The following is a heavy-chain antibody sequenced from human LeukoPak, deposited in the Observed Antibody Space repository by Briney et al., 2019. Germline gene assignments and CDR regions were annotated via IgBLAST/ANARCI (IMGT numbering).Heavy chain of an antibody. J-gene: IGHJ1*01. CDR3: ARDEYYDSSGYWYFQH. CDR1: GGSISSYY. Sequence: PSETLSLTCTVSGGSISSYYWSRIRQPPGKGLEWIGYIYYSGSTNYNPSLKSRVTISVDTSKNQFSLKLSSVTAADTAVYYCARDEYYDSSGYWYFQHWGQGTLVTVSS. CDR2: IYYSGST. V-gene: IGHV4-59*01. D-gene: IGHD3-22*01.